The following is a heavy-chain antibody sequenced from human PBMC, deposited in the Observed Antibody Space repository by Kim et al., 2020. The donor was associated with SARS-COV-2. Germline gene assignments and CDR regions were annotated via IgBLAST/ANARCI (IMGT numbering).Heavy chain of an antibody. V-gene: IGHV3-33*01. Sequence: YIAYGTGRFTSSRDNSMNTRYRTMNSLRAADTAVYYCARDQIGEFYGMDVWGQGTTVTVSS. J-gene: IGHJ6*02. D-gene: IGHD3-10*01. CDR3: ARDQIGEFYGMDV.